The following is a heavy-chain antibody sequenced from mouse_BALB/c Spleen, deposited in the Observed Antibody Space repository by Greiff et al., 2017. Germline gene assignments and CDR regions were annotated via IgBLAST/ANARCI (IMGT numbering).Heavy chain of an antibody. CDR2: IWAGGST. V-gene: IGHV2-9*02. CDR1: GFSLTSYG. CDR3: AREQYGNYKDY. D-gene: IGHD2-10*02. J-gene: IGHJ2*01. Sequence: VMLVESGPGLVAPSQSLSITCTVSGFSLTSYGVHWVRQPPGKGLEWLGVIWAGGSTNYNSALMSRLSISKDNSKSQVFLKMNSLQTDDTAMYYCAREQYGNYKDYWGQGTTLTVSS.